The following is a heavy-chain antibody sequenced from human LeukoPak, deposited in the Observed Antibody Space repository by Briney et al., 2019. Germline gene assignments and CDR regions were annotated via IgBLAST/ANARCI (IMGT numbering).Heavy chain of an antibody. D-gene: IGHD4-17*01. V-gene: IGHV3-23*01. CDR3: AKDDYGRDD. CDR2: ISGSGGST. J-gene: IGHJ4*02. CDR1: GFTFSSYG. Sequence: GGTLRLSCAASGFTFSSYGMSWVRQAPGKGLEWVSAISGSGGSTYYADSVKGRFTISRDNSKNALYLQRNSLRAEDRAVYYCAKDDYGRDDWGQGTLVTVSS.